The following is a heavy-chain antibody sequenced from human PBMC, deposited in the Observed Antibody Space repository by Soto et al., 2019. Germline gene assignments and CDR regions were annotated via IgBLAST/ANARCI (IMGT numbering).Heavy chain of an antibody. V-gene: IGHV1-2*02. CDR1: GYTFIGYY. J-gene: IGHJ6*02. CDR3: TSFYSSSRGEYYYYGMDV. Sequence: GASVKVYCKASGYTFIGYYMHWVRQAPGQGLEWMGWINPNSGDTNYAENFQGRVTVTRDTSISTAYMELSSLRSDDTAVYYCTSFYSSSRGEYYYYGMDVWGQGTTVTVSS. CDR2: INPNSGDT. D-gene: IGHD6-13*01.